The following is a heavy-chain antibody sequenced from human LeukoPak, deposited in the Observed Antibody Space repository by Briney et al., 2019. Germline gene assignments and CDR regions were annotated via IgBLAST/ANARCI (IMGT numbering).Heavy chain of an antibody. CDR1: SGSITTDH. CDR2: IYYSGRT. D-gene: IGHD2/OR15-2a*01. CDR3: ARKNDFEI. J-gene: IGHJ3*02. V-gene: IGHV4-59*01. Sequence: SETLSLTCTVSSGSITTDHWNWIRQPPGKGLEWIGCIYYSGRTYYNPSLESRVTISVDMSKSQFSLRLTSVTAADTALYYCARKNDFEIWGQGTLVTVSS.